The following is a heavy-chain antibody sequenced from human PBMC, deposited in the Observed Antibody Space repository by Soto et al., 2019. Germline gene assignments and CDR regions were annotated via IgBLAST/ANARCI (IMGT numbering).Heavy chain of an antibody. CDR2: INPSTGGT. D-gene: IGHD6-13*01. Sequence: QVQLVQSGAEVKKPGASVKVSCKASEYTFIDYYIHWVRQAPGQGLAWMGWINPSTGGTNYAQKFQARVTMTRDTSISTAYMELNSLRSDDTAVYFCPREQDLNIPSAADYFYGLDVWGRGTTVTVSS. V-gene: IGHV1-2*02. CDR1: EYTFIDYY. CDR3: PREQDLNIPSAADYFYGLDV. J-gene: IGHJ6*02.